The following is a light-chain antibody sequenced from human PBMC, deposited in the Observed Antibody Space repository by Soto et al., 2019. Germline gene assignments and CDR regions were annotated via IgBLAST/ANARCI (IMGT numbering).Light chain of an antibody. V-gene: IGKV1-5*03. Sequence: DIPMTQSPSTLSASVGDRVIITCRASQSISSWLAWYQQKPGQAPKLLIYQASTLEGGVPSRFSGSGSGTEFTLTISSLQPDDFATYYCQQYNSYSWAFGQGTKVEIK. CDR2: QAS. CDR3: QQYNSYSWA. CDR1: QSISSW. J-gene: IGKJ1*01.